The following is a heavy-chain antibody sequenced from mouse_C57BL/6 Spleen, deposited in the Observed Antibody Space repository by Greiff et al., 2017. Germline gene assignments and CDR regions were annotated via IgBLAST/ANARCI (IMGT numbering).Heavy chain of an antibody. J-gene: IGHJ1*03. CDR3: ARTEAHTTPYWYFEG. CDR2: IYPGDGGT. CDR1: GYAFSSSW. Sequence: QVQLQQSGPELVKPGASVKISCKASGYAFSSSWMNWVKQRPGKGVEWIGRIYPGDGGTNYNGKFKGKAKLTADKSSSTAYMKLSSLTSDDSAVYFCARTEAHTTPYWYFEGWGTGTTVTVSS. V-gene: IGHV1-82*01. D-gene: IGHD1-1*01.